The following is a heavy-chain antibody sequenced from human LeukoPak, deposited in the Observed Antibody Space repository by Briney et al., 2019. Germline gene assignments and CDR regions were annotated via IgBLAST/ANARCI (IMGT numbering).Heavy chain of an antibody. CDR3: TTAIVGAPWDY. Sequence: PGGSLRLSCVASGFTFSNAWMSWVRQAPGKGLEWVGRIKSKTDGGTTDYAAPVKGRFTISRDDSKNTLYLQMNSLKTEDTAVYYCTTAIVGAPWDYWGQGTLVTVSS. CDR1: GFTFSNAW. J-gene: IGHJ4*02. V-gene: IGHV3-15*01. CDR2: IKSKTDGGTT. D-gene: IGHD1-26*01.